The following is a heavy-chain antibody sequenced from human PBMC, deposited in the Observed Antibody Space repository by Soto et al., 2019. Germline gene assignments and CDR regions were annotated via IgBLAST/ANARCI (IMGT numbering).Heavy chain of an antibody. CDR3: ARDSPLEPSRTHYYYGMDV. D-gene: IGHD1-1*01. J-gene: IGHJ6*02. Sequence: ETLSLTCTVSGGSISSYYWSWIRQPPGKGLEWIGYIYYSGSTNYNPSLKSRVTISVDTPKNQFSLKLSSVTPADTAVYYCARDSPLEPSRTHYYYGMDVWGQGTTVTVSS. V-gene: IGHV4-59*01. CDR2: IYYSGST. CDR1: GGSISSYY.